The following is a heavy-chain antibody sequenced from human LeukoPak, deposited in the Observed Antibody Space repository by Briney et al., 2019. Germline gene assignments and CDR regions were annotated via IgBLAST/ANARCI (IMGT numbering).Heavy chain of an antibody. V-gene: IGHV4-59*01. CDR2: IYYSGST. Sequence: PSETLSLTCTVSGGSISSYYWSWLRQPPGKGLEWIGYIYYSGSTNYNPSLKSRVTISVDTSKNQFSLKLSSVTAADTAGYYCARRSGGRRGYFDYWGQGTLVTVSS. CDR3: ARRSGGRRGYFDY. CDR1: GGSISSYY. J-gene: IGHJ4*02. D-gene: IGHD2-15*01.